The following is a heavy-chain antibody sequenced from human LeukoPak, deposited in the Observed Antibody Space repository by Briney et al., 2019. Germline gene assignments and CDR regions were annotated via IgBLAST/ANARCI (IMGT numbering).Heavy chain of an antibody. Sequence: GGSLRLSCAPSGFTFSGYAMHWVRQAPGKGLEYVSAISSNGGSTYYANSVKGRFTISRDNSKNTLYLQMGSLRAEDMAVYYCARDYYYGSGSPIRPGYWGQGTLVTVSS. CDR3: ARDYYYGSGSPIRPGY. V-gene: IGHV3-64*01. CDR1: GFTFSGYA. D-gene: IGHD3-10*01. CDR2: ISSNGGST. J-gene: IGHJ4*02.